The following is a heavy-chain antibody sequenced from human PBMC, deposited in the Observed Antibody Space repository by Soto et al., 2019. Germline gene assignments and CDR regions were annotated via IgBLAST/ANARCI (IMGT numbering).Heavy chain of an antibody. D-gene: IGHD2-2*01. CDR1: GFTFSSYA. J-gene: IGHJ4*02. Sequence: EVQLLESGGGLVQPGGSLRLSCVASGFTFSSYAMNWVRQAPGKGLEWVAAITGSGDRTYYADSVRGRFTISRDNSKNTLFLQMDSLKTEDTAVYFCTTELTYITTSCPFAFDNWGQGTLVTVSS. V-gene: IGHV3-23*01. CDR2: ITGSGDRT. CDR3: TTELTYITTSCPFAFDN.